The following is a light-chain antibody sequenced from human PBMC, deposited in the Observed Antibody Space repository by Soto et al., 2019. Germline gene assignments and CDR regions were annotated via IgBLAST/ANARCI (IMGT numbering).Light chain of an antibody. J-gene: IGKJ1*01. Sequence: DIQMTQSPSSLSASVGDRVTITCRASQGISTYLNWYQQKPGKAPKLLIYAASSLQSGVPSRFSGNGSETDFTLTISSLQPEHFATYSCQQSYSTTWTLGQGSKVDIK. CDR2: AAS. V-gene: IGKV1-39*01. CDR1: QGISTY. CDR3: QQSYSTTWT.